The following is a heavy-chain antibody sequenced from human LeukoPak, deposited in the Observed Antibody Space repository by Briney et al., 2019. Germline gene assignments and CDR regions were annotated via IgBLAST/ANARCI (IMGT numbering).Heavy chain of an antibody. CDR3: AKGDSYCGGDCYPD. Sequence: PGGSLRLSCAASGFTLSKAWMSWVRQAPGKGLEWVSAFSGSSDSTYYADSVKGRFTISRDNSKNTLYLQMNSLRAEDTAVYYCAKGDSYCGGDCYPDWGQGTLVTVSS. CDR2: FSGSSDST. V-gene: IGHV3-23*01. J-gene: IGHJ4*02. CDR1: GFTLSKAW. D-gene: IGHD2-21*02.